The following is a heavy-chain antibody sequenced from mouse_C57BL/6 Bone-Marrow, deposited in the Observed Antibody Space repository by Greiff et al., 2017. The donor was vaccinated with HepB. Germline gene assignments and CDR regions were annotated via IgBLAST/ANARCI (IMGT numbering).Heavy chain of an antibody. D-gene: IGHD1-1*01. V-gene: IGHV1-55*01. J-gene: IGHJ2*01. Sequence: VKLQESGAELVKPGASVKMSCKASGYTFTSYWITWVKQRPGQGLEWIGDIYPGSGSTNYNEKFKSKATLTVDTSSSTAYMQLSSLTSEDSAVYYCARGDYYGSSYDVFDYWGQGTTLTVSS. CDR3: ARGDYYGSSYDVFDY. CDR1: GYTFTSYW. CDR2: IYPGSGST.